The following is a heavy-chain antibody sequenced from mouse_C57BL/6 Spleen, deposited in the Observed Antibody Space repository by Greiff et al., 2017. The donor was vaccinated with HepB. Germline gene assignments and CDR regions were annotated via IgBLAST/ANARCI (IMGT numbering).Heavy chain of an antibody. CDR2: INPSSGYT. Sequence: QVQLKQSGAELAKPGASVKLSCKASGYNFTSYWMHWVKQRPGQGLEWIGYINPSSGYTKYKQKFKDKATLTADKSSSTAYMQLSSLTYEDSAVYFCARQGYRDYLDDWGQGTTLTVSS. D-gene: IGHD3-1*01. J-gene: IGHJ2*01. CDR3: ARQGYRDYLDD. V-gene: IGHV1-7*01. CDR1: GYNFTSYW.